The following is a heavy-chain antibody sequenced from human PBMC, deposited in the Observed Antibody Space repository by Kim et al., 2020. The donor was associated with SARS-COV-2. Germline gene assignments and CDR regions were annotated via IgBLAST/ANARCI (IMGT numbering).Heavy chain of an antibody. CDR2: IRSKAYGGTT. D-gene: IGHD5-12*01. V-gene: IGHV3-49*03. Sequence: GGSLRLSCTASGFTFGDYAMSWFRQAPGKGLEWVGFIRSKAYGGTTEYAASVKGRFTISRDDSKSIAYLQMNSLKTEDTAVYYCTRVNVYSGYDLKGAGGSDFDYWGQGTLVTVSS. CDR1: GFTFGDYA. CDR3: TRVNVYSGYDLKGAGGSDFDY. J-gene: IGHJ4*02.